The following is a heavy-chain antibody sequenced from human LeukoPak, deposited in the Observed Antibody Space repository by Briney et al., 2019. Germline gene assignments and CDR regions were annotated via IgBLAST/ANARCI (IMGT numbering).Heavy chain of an antibody. J-gene: IGHJ5*02. CDR3: ARDRGAGYYYDSSGYYSPYNWFDP. Sequence: GASVKVSCKASGYTFASYGISWVRQAPGQGLEWMGWISAYNGNTNYAQKLQGRVTMTTDTSTSTAYMELSSLRSEDTAVYYCARDRGAGYYYDSSGYYSPYNWFDPWGQGTLVTVSS. D-gene: IGHD3-22*01. CDR1: GYTFASYG. CDR2: ISAYNGNT. V-gene: IGHV1-18*01.